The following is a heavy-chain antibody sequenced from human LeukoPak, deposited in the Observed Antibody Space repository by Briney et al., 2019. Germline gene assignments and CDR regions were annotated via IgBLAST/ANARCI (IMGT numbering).Heavy chain of an antibody. Sequence: ASVKVSCKASGYTFTSYGISWVRQTPGQGLEGMGWISAYNGNTKYAQKLQGRATMTTDTSTSTAYMELRSLRSDDTAVYYCARELDSGSFSDWGQGTLVTVSS. D-gene: IGHD1-26*01. CDR1: GYTFTSYG. CDR2: ISAYNGNT. CDR3: ARELDSGSFSD. J-gene: IGHJ4*02. V-gene: IGHV1-18*01.